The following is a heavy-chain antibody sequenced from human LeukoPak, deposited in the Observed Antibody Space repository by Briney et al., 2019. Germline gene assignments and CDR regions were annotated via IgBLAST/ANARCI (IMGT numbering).Heavy chain of an antibody. Sequence: SETLSLTCTGSGGSISSYYWSWIRQPPGKGLEWIGYIYYSGSTNYNPSLKSRVTISVDTSKNQFSLKLSSVTAADTAVYHCARHPRTSDSSGYYYAFDIWGQGTMVTVSS. CDR2: IYYSGST. V-gene: IGHV4-59*08. D-gene: IGHD3-22*01. CDR3: ARHPRTSDSSGYYYAFDI. CDR1: GGSISSYY. J-gene: IGHJ3*02.